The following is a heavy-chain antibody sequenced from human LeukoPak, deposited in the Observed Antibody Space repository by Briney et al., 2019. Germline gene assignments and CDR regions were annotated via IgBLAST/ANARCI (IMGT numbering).Heavy chain of an antibody. CDR3: ARSSTVVNSYNY. CDR1: GSTFRSYW. J-gene: IGHJ4*02. Sequence: GGSLRLSCAASGSTFRSYWMSWVRQAPGKGLEWVANIKQDGSEKYYVDPVKGRYTNSRDNAKNSLHLQMNSLRAEDTAVYYCARSSTVVNSYNYWGQGTLVTVSS. CDR2: IKQDGSEK. D-gene: IGHD4-23*01. V-gene: IGHV3-7*01.